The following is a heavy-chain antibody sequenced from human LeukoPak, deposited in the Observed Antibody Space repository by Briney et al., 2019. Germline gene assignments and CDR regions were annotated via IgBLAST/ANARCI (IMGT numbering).Heavy chain of an antibody. J-gene: IGHJ6*02. CDR2: ISSSGSTI. V-gene: IGHV3-48*04. D-gene: IGHD2-15*01. CDR3: ASRARSGYYYYYGMDV. CDR1: GFTFSSYS. Sequence: GGSLRLSCAASGFTFSSYSMSWIRQAPGKGLEWVSYISSSGSTIYYADSVKGRFTISRDNAKNSLYLQMNSLRAEDTAVYYCASRARSGYYYYYGMDVWGLGTTVTVSS.